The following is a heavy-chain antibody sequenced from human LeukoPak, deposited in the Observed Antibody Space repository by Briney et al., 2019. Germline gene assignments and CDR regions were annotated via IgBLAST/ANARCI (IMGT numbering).Heavy chain of an antibody. CDR2: IIPIFGTA. CDR3: ACTPISGGHTRSRFDY. V-gene: IGHV1-69*05. CDR1: GGTFSSYA. Sequence: SVKVSCKASGGTFSSYAISWVRQAPGQGLEWMGGIIPIFGTANYAQKFQGRVTITTDESTSTAYMKLSSLRSEDTAVYYCACTPISGGHTRSRFDYWGQGTLVTVS. J-gene: IGHJ4*02. D-gene: IGHD2-15*01.